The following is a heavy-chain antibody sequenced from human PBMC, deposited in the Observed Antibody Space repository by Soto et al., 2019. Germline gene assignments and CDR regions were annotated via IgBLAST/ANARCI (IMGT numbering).Heavy chain of an antibody. V-gene: IGHV4-4*01. CDR3: ARLVYDTRLNYIYFDF. CDR1: GVSIGSGKW. D-gene: IGHD2-8*01. Sequence: PXETLSVPCAESGVSIGSGKWWTWVRQTPQRGLEYIGEIFHDGTANYYPSFERRVAISVDTSKNQFSLKLTSVTAADTAIYFCARLVYDTRLNYIYFDFWGQGALVTVSS. CDR2: IFHDGTA. J-gene: IGHJ4*02.